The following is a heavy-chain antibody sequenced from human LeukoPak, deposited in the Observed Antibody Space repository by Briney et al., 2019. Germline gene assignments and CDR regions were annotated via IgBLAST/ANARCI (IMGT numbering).Heavy chain of an antibody. Sequence: ASVKVSCKASGYTFTSYAMHWVRQAPGQRLEWMGWINAGNGNTKYSQKFQGRVTITRDTSASTAYMELSSLRSEDTAVYYCARDPLRYQLPGRNWFGPWGQGTLVTVSS. V-gene: IGHV1-3*01. D-gene: IGHD2-2*01. J-gene: IGHJ5*02. CDR1: GYTFTSYA. CDR2: INAGNGNT. CDR3: ARDPLRYQLPGRNWFGP.